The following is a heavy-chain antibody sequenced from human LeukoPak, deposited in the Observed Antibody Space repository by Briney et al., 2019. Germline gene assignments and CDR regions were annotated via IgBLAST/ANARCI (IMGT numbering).Heavy chain of an antibody. CDR3: ARDGFYYHYYMDV. V-gene: IGHV4-39*07. CDR1: GGTVTSSTYF. J-gene: IGHJ6*03. Sequence: SETLSLTCTLSGGTVTSSTYFWGWIRQPPGKGLEWIGSISYCGATYYNPSLKSRVSMSVHTSKNQFSLKLSSVTAADTAVYYCARDGFYYHYYMDVWGEGTTVTVSS. CDR2: ISYCGAT. D-gene: IGHD1-14*01.